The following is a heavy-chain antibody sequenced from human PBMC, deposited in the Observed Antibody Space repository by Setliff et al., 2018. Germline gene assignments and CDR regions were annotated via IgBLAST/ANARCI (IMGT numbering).Heavy chain of an antibody. CDR3: VRLKIAMEADFDY. CDR2: VYHSGTA. V-gene: IGHV4-59*01. D-gene: IGHD2-21*01. CDR1: GGSLGTYY. J-gene: IGHJ4*02. Sequence: PSETLSLTCTVSGGSLGTYYWTLIRQPPGKGLEWIASVYHSGTAYYSPSLKSRVTMSVDTSKNQFSLKLRSVTAADTAVYYCVRLKIAMEADFDYWGQGTLVTVSS.